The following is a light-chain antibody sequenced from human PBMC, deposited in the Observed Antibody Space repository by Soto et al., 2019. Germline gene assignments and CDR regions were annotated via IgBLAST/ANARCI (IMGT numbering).Light chain of an antibody. J-gene: IGKJ3*01. V-gene: IGKV1-27*01. CDR3: QKYDNSPFT. CDR1: QGISHY. Sequence: DIQMTQSPSSLSASVGDRVTITCRATQGISHYLAWYQQRPGGVPKLLIHAASTLHSGVSSRFSGSGSGTDLTLTISSLQPEDVGTYYCQKYDNSPFTFGPGTKVEIK. CDR2: AAS.